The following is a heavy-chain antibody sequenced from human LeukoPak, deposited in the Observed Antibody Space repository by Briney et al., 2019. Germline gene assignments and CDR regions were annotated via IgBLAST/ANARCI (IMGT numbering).Heavy chain of an antibody. J-gene: IGHJ5*02. CDR1: GGSISSGGYY. CDR3: ARGYYYGSGSYYNLFDP. Sequence: PSETLSLTCTVSGGSISSGGYYWSWIRQHPGKGLEWIGYIYYSGSTYYNPSLKSRVTISVDTSKNQFSLKLNSVTAADTAVYYCARGYYYGSGSYYNLFDPWGQGTLVTVSS. V-gene: IGHV4-31*03. D-gene: IGHD3-10*01. CDR2: IYYSGST.